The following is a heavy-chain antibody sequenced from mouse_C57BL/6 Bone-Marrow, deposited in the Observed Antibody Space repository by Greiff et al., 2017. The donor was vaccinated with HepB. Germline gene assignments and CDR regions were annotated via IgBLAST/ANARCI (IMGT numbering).Heavy chain of an antibody. V-gene: IGHV5-6*01. CDR1: GFTFSSYG. Sequence: EVKLMESGGDLVKPGGSLKLSCAASGFTFSSYGMSWVRQTTDKRLEWVATISSGGSYTYYPDSVKGRLTISRDNAENTLYLQMSSLKSEDTAMYYWERNGTGGDYYGIYWYSDVWGTGTTVTVSS. J-gene: IGHJ1*03. CDR2: ISSGGSYT. D-gene: IGHD1-1*01. CDR3: ERNGTGGDYYGIYWYSDV.